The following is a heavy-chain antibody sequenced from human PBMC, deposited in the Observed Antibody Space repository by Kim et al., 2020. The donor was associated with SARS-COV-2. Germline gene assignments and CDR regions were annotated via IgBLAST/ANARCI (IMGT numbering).Heavy chain of an antibody. D-gene: IGHD3-10*01. CDR3: ARDRGGLKRYMDV. V-gene: IGHV4-59*01. CDR1: GGSISRDY. CDR2: IHYSGST. J-gene: IGHJ6*03. Sequence: SETLSLTCSVSGGSISRDYWSWIRQPPGKGLEWIGYIHYSGSTTYNPSLESRVAISIDTSKNQFSLNLRSVTAADTALYYCARDRGGLKRYMDVWGKGTAVTISS.